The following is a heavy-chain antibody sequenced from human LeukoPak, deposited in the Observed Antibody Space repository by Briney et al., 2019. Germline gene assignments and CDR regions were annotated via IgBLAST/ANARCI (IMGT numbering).Heavy chain of an antibody. CDR2: MSYDGSNK. J-gene: IGHJ4*02. Sequence: GRSLRLSCAASGFTFSSYDMHWVRQAPGEGLEWVALMSYDGSNKYYADSVKGRFTIYRDNSKNKLYLQMNSLRAEDTAVYYCAKDLGDYGGNSDLNYWGQGTLVTVSS. D-gene: IGHD4-23*01. V-gene: IGHV3-30*18. CDR1: GFTFSSYD. CDR3: AKDLGDYGGNSDLNY.